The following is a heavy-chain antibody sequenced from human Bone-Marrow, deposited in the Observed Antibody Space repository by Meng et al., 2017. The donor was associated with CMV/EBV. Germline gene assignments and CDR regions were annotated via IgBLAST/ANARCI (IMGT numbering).Heavy chain of an antibody. CDR3: ARDRLTMVRGVISGGYYGMDV. D-gene: IGHD3-10*01. CDR1: GGSISSSSYY. V-gene: IGHV4-39*07. J-gene: IGHJ6*02. Sequence: SETLSLTCTVSGGSISSSSYYWGWIRQPPGKGLEWIGSIYYSGSTYYNPSLKSRVTISVDTSKNQFSLKLSSVTAADTAVYYCARDRLTMVRGVISGGYYGMDVWGQGTTVTVSS. CDR2: IYYSGST.